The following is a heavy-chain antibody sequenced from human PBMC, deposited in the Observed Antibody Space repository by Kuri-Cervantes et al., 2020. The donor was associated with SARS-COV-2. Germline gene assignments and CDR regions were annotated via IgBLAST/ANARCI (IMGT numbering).Heavy chain of an antibody. Sequence: ESLKISCTVSGGSISSYYWSWIRQPPGKGLEWIGYIYYSGSTNYNPSLKSRVTISVDTSKNQFSLKLSSVTAADTAVYYCARGTYTYYDFWRGPYFDYWGQGNLVTVSS. V-gene: IGHV4-59*01. CDR2: IYYSGST. CDR1: GGSISSYY. CDR3: ARGTYTYYDFWRGPYFDY. J-gene: IGHJ4*02. D-gene: IGHD3/OR15-3a*01.